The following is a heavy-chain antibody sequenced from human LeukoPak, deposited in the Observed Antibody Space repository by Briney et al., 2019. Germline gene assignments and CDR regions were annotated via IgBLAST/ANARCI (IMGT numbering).Heavy chain of an antibody. V-gene: IGHV1-18*04. CDR3: VRDMIYDNSGYSRDTNDAFDI. J-gene: IGHJ3*02. CDR2: ITPYNNNA. Sequence: ASVKVSCKTSGYTFTSYGISWVRQAPGQGLEWMGWITPYNNNANFAQKFQGGVTMTTDTSTSIAYLDLRSLRSDDTAMYFCVRDMIYDNSGYSRDTNDAFDIWGQGTMLIVSS. D-gene: IGHD3-22*01. CDR1: GYTFTSYG.